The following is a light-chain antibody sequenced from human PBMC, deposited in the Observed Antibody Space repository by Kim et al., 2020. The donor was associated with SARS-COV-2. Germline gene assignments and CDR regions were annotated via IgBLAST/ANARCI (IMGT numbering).Light chain of an antibody. CDR3: SSYTSSSTYF. V-gene: IGLV2-14*01. J-gene: IGLJ1*01. CDR1: SSDVGGYNY. Sequence: QSALTQPASVSGSPGQSITISCTGTSSDVGGYNYVSWYQQHPGKAPKLMIYDVSKRPSGVSNRFSGSKSGNTASLTISGLQAEDEADYYCSSYTSSSTYFFVTGTKVTVL. CDR2: DVS.